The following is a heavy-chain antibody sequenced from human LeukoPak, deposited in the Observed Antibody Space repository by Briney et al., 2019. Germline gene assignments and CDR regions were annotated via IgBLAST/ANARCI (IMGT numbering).Heavy chain of an antibody. CDR2: IYYSGST. D-gene: IGHD1-26*01. CDR1: GFTFSSYW. J-gene: IGHJ4*02. V-gene: IGHV4-59*08. Sequence: GSLRLSCAASGFTFSSYWMSWIRQPPGKGLEWIGYIYYSGSTNYNPSLKSRVTISVDTSKNQFSLKLSSVTAADTAVYYCARHTLGWELQDYWGQGTLVTVSS. CDR3: ARHTLGWELQDY.